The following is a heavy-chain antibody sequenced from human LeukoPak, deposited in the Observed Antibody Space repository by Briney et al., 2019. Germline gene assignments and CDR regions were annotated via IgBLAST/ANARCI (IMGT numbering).Heavy chain of an antibody. Sequence: GGSLRLSCAASGFTFSSYAMTWVRQAPGRGLEWVSAISGGGGSAYYADSVKGRFTISRDNSKNTLYLQMNSLRAEDTAVYYCAKGRHSSSGMFDYWDQGTLVTVSS. J-gene: IGHJ4*02. D-gene: IGHD1-26*01. CDR2: ISGGGGSA. V-gene: IGHV3-23*01. CDR3: AKGRHSSSGMFDY. CDR1: GFTFSSYA.